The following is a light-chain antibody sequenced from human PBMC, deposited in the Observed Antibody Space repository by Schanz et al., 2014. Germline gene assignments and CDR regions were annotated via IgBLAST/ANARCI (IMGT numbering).Light chain of an antibody. CDR1: QTVSSNY. CDR2: GAS. V-gene: IGKV3D-20*02. J-gene: IGKJ5*01. Sequence: EIVLTQSPGTLSLSPGERATLSCRASQTVSSNYLAWYQQKPGQAPRLLISGASSRATGIPDRFSGSGSGTDFTLTISRLEPEDSAVYYCQQRSNWLITFGQGTRLEIK. CDR3: QQRSNWLIT.